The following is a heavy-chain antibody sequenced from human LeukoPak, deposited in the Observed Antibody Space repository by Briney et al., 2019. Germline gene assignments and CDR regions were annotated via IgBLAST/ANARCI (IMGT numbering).Heavy chain of an antibody. Sequence: GGSLRLSCAASGFTFSSYEMNWVRQAPGEGPEWVSYISSSGSTIYYADPVKGRFTISRDNVKNSLDLQMNSLRAEDTGVYYCARETDSAFDMWGKGTMVTVA. CDR3: ARETDSAFDM. J-gene: IGHJ3*02. V-gene: IGHV3-48*03. CDR2: ISSSGSTI. CDR1: GFTFSSYE.